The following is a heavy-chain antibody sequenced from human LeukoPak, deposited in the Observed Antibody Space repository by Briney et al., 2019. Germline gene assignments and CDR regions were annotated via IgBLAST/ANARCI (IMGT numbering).Heavy chain of an antibody. CDR1: GGTFSTYA. CDR2: IIPIFGTS. D-gene: IGHD3-9*01. Sequence: ASVKVSCKASGGTFSTYAISWVRQAPGQGLEWMGGIIPIFGTSNYAQKFQGRVTITADESTSTAYMELSSLRSEDTAVYYCARDDGRYFDRLGHDAFDIWGQGTLVTVPS. J-gene: IGHJ3*02. CDR3: ARDDGRYFDRLGHDAFDI. V-gene: IGHV1-69*13.